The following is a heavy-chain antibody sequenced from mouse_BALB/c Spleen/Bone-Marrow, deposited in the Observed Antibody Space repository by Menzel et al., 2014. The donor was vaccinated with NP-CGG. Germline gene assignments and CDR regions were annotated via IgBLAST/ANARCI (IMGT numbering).Heavy chain of an antibody. CDR1: GYSITSDYG. Sequence: EVQVVESGPDLVKPSQSLSLTCTVTGYSITSDYGWHWIRQFPGNKLEWMGYIHYSGYTDYNPSLKSRISITRDTSKNQFFLQLNSVTTEDTATYYCTRETAVVADFDYWGQGTTLTVSS. J-gene: IGHJ2*01. CDR2: IHYSGYT. D-gene: IGHD1-1*01. V-gene: IGHV3-1*02. CDR3: TRETAVVADFDY.